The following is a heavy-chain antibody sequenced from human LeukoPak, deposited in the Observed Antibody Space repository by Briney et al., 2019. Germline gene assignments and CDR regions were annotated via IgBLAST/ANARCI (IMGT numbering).Heavy chain of an antibody. V-gene: IGHV4-39*07. Sequence: SQTLSLTCAVSGGSISSSSYYWGWIRQPPGTGLEWIGSIYYSGSTYYNPSLKSRVTMSVYTSKNQFSLKRSSVTAADPAVYYCARQVTPYYYYYMDVWGKGTTVAISS. CDR1: GGSISSSSYY. CDR2: IYYSGST. J-gene: IGHJ6*03. D-gene: IGHD2-21*02. CDR3: ARQVTPYYYYYMDV.